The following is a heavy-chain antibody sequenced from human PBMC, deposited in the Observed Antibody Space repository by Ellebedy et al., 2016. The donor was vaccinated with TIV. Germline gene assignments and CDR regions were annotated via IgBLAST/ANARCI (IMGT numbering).Heavy chain of an antibody. CDR1: GGSISSYY. J-gene: IGHJ6*03. Sequence: SETLSLTXTVSGGSISSYYWSWIRQPPGKGLEWIGRIYTSGSTNYNPSLKSRVTMSVDTSKNQFSLKLSSVTAADTAVYYCARDWGVTMVRGLNDYYYYYMDVWGKGTTVTVSS. CDR2: IYTSGST. V-gene: IGHV4-4*07. D-gene: IGHD3-10*01. CDR3: ARDWGVTMVRGLNDYYYYYMDV.